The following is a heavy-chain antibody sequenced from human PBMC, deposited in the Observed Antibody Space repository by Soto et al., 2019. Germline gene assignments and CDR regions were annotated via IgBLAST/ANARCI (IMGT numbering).Heavy chain of an antibody. V-gene: IGHV3-33*01. CDR1: GLTFSSYG. CDR2: IWYDGSNK. J-gene: IGHJ4*02. Sequence: GGSLRLSCAASGLTFSSYGMHWVRQAPGKGLEWVAVIWYDGSNKYYADSVKGRFTISRDNSKNTLYLQMNSLRAEDTAVYYCARELTGDSRWQFDYWGQGTLVTVSS. CDR3: ARELTGDSRWQFDY. D-gene: IGHD7-27*01.